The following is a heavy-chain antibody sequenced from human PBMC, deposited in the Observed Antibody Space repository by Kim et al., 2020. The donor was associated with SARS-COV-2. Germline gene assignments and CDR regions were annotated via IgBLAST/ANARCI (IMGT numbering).Heavy chain of an antibody. CDR2: INPSGGST. V-gene: IGHV1-46*01. D-gene: IGHD3-10*01. J-gene: IGHJ6*02. CDR1: GYTFTSYY. CDR3: AREKSQVRGVIINYYYYGMDV. Sequence: ASVKVSCKASGYTFTSYYVHWVRQAPGQGLEWMGIINPSGGSTSYAQKFQGRVTMTRDTSTSTVYMELSSLRSEDTAVYYCAREKSQVRGVIINYYYYGMDVWGQGTTVTVSS.